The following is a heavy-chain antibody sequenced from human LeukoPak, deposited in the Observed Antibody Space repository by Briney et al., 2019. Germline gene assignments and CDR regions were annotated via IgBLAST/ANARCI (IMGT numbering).Heavy chain of an antibody. V-gene: IGHV4-61*02. J-gene: IGHJ5*02. CDR1: GGSISSLNYH. CDR3: ARDPGGSGPAS. D-gene: IGHD6-19*01. Sequence: SQTRSLTCTVSGGSISSLNYHWTWIRQPAGKGLELIGRIYISGSTNYSPSFKSRVTISIDTSKNQFSLKLSSVTAADTAVYYCARDPGGSGPASWGPGTLVTVSS. CDR2: IYISGST.